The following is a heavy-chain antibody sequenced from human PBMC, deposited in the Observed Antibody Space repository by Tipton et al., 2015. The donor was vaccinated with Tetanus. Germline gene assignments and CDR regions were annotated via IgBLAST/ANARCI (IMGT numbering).Heavy chain of an antibody. CDR3: ARRRSAILSGSYHWYFDI. V-gene: IGHV5-51*01. D-gene: IGHD3-9*01. CDR1: GYNFSIYW. Sequence: QSGAEVYKPGESLKISCKPSGYNFSIYWIGWVRQMPGKGLEWMGVINPTDYQTSYNPSFEGQVTISADRSINTAYLQWTSLQTSDTAMYFCARRRSAILSGSYHWYFDIWGRGTLVTVSS. J-gene: IGHJ2*01. CDR2: INPTDYQT.